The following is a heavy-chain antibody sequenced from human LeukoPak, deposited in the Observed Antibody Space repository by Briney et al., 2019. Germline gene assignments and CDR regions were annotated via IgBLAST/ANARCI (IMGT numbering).Heavy chain of an antibody. Sequence: GGSLRLSCAASGFTFSSSAMNWVRQAPGKGLEWVSSISSSSSYIYYADSVKGRFTISRDNAKNSLYLQMNSLRAEDTAVYYCARVRGDPPLSSYYGMDVWGQGTTVTVSS. CDR2: ISSSSSYI. D-gene: IGHD2-21*01. V-gene: IGHV3-21*01. J-gene: IGHJ6*02. CDR1: GFTFSSSA. CDR3: ARVRGDPPLSSYYGMDV.